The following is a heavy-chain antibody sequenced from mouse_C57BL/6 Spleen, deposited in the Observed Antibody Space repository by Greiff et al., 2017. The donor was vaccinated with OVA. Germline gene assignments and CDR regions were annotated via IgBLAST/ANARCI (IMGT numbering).Heavy chain of an antibody. CDR1: GYTFTGYW. CDR2: ILPGSGST. CDR3: ARGRGYYDYDGYAMDY. J-gene: IGHJ4*01. D-gene: IGHD2-4*01. V-gene: IGHV1-9*01. Sequence: VQLQQSGAELMKPGASVKLSCKATGYTFTGYWIEWVKQRPGHGLEWIGEILPGSGSTNYNEKFKGKATFTADTSSNTAYMQLSSLTTEDSAIYYCARGRGYYDYDGYAMDYWGQGTSVTVSS.